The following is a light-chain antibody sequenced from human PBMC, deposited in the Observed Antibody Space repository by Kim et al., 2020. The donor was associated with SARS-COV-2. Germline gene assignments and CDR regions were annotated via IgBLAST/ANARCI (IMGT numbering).Light chain of an antibody. CDR2: DVS. CDR1: NNDVGGYNY. J-gene: IGLJ3*02. Sequence: GHSIINSYTGTNNDVGGYNYVAWYQQQPGKPPIFMIYDVSKRPSGVSNRFSGSKSGNTASLTISGLQAEDEADYYCTSYTRSDTWVFGGGTQLTVL. CDR3: TSYTRSDTWV. V-gene: IGLV2-14*03.